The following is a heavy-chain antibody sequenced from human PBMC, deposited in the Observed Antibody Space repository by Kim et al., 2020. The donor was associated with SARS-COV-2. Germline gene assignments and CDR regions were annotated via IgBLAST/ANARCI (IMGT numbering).Heavy chain of an antibody. CDR2: IYSGGST. D-gene: IGHD1-26*01. CDR1: GFTVSSNY. J-gene: IGHJ5*02. V-gene: IGHV3-53*01. Sequence: GGSLRLSCAASGFTVSSNYMSWVRQAPGKGLEWVSVIYSGGSTYYADSVKGRFTISRDNSKNTLYLQMNSLRAEDTAVYYCARIGGGSYGINGFDPWGQGTLVTVSS. CDR3: ARIGGGSYGINGFDP.